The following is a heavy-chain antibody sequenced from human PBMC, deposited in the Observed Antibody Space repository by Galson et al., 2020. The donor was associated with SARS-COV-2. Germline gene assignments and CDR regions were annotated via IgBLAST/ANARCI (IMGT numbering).Heavy chain of an antibody. J-gene: IGHJ1*01. V-gene: IGHV4-39*07. CDR3: ARGPAYYYDSSGHYTRPSVHLQH. D-gene: IGHD3-22*01. CDR1: GDSISSSSSF. Sequence: SETLSLTCTVSGDSISSSSSFWGWIRQPPGKGLEWIGGFYYGGNTYYNPSLKSRVTISVDTSKNQFSLKLTSVTAADTAVYYCARGPAYYYDSSGHYTRPSVHLQHWGQGTLVTVYS. CDR2: FYYGGNT.